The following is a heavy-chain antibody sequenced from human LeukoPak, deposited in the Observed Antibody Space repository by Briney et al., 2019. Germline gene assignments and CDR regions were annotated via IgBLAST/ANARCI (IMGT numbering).Heavy chain of an antibody. Sequence: ASVKVSCKASGYTFTGYYMHWVRQAPGQGLEWMGWINPNSGGTNYAQKFQGRVTMTRDTSISTAYMELSRLRSDDTAVYYCARGPKATIVVVPAAIGNMDVWGKGTTVTISS. CDR3: ARGPKATIVVVPAAIGNMDV. J-gene: IGHJ6*03. V-gene: IGHV1-2*02. CDR2: INPNSGGT. CDR1: GYTFTGYY. D-gene: IGHD2-2*01.